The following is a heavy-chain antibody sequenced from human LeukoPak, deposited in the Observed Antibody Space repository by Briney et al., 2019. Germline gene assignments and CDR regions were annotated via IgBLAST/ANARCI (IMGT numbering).Heavy chain of an antibody. V-gene: IGHV3-66*01. CDR3: ARVRAYYYGSGSYPTYFDY. CDR2: IYSGGST. Sequence: GGSLRLSCAASGFTFSSYSMNWVRQAPGKGLEWVSVIYSGGSTYYADSVKGRFTISRDNSKNTLYLQMNSLRAEDTAVYYCARVRAYYYGSGSYPTYFDYWGQGTLVTVSS. CDR1: GFTFSSYS. J-gene: IGHJ4*02. D-gene: IGHD3-10*01.